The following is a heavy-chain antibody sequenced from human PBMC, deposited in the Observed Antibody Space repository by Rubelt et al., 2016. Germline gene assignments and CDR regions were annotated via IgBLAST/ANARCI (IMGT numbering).Heavy chain of an antibody. J-gene: IGHJ4*02. CDR1: GGSFSTYY. CDR3: ARRPRGWNFDY. D-gene: IGHD6-19*01. V-gene: IGHV4-34*01. CDR2: INYSGGT. Sequence: QVQLRQWGAGLLKPSETLSLSCGVYGGSFSTYYWTWIRQPPGKGLEWIGGINYSGGTYYNPSLKSRVNMAADTSKNQFSRNLSSVTAADTAVYYCARRPRGWNFDYWGQGTLVTVSS.